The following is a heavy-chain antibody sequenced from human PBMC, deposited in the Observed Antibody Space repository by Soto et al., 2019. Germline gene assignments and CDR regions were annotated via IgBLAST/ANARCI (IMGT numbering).Heavy chain of an antibody. J-gene: IGHJ1*01. CDR3: ARGSIVVVTAIRGYCQH. V-gene: IGHV4-34*01. D-gene: IGHD2-21*02. CDR1: GGSFSGYY. CDR2: INHSGST. Sequence: QVQLQQWGAGLLKPSETLSLTCAVYGGSFSGYYWSWIRQPPGKGLEWIGEINHSGSTNYNPSLKSRVTISVDTSKNQFSLKLSSVTAADTAVYYCARGSIVVVTAIRGYCQHWGQGTLVTVSS.